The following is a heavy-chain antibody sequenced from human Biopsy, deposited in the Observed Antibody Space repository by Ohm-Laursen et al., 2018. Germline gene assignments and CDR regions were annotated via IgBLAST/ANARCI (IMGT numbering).Heavy chain of an antibody. V-gene: IGHV4-59*02. CDR3: ARGSNDFGGLYFPR. D-gene: IGHD4-23*01. Sequence: TLSLTCSVSGGSVTNYYWTWIRQPPGKGLEWIGHISYTGYTSYNASLKSRATISVDTSRNHFSLRLSSLTAADTAVYYCARGSNDFGGLYFPRWGQGTLLTVSS. CDR1: GGSVTNYY. CDR2: ISYTGYT. J-gene: IGHJ4*02.